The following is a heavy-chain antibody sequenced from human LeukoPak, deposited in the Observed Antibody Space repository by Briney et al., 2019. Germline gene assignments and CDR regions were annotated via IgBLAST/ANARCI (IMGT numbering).Heavy chain of an antibody. CDR2: ISSSGSTI. Sequence: GGSLRLSCAASGFTFSDYCMSWIRQAPGKGLEWVSYISSSGSTIYYADSVKGRFTISRDNAKNSLYLQMNSLRAEDTAVYYCASLYYDYVWGSYPPGWGQGTLVTVSS. CDR1: GFTFSDYC. J-gene: IGHJ4*02. CDR3: ASLYYDYVWGSYPPG. D-gene: IGHD3-16*02. V-gene: IGHV3-11*04.